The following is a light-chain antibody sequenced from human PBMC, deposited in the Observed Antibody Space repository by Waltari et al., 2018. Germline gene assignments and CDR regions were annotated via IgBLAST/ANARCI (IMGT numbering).Light chain of an antibody. V-gene: IGKV3-11*01. CDR1: QSVSSY. CDR3: QQRSNWPIT. CDR2: DAS. Sequence: EIVLTQSPATLSLSPGERATLSCRASQSVSSYLAWYQQKPGQAPRLRIDDASNRATGIPARFSGSGSGTDFTLTISSLEPEDFAVYYCQQRSNWPITFGQGTRLEIK. J-gene: IGKJ5*01.